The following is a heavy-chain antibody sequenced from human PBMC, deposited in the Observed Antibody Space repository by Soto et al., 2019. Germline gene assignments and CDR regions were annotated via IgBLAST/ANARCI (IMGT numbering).Heavy chain of an antibody. J-gene: IGHJ4*02. V-gene: IGHV4-30-2*01. CDR1: GGSLSGATYS. CDR3: ARSREFDY. Sequence: PSETLSLTCGVSGGSLSGATYSWNWIRQPPGKGLEWIGYTFPSGTTYYNPSLKSRVTISIDVSKNQFSLSLRSLTAADTAVHYCARSREFDYWSQGTLVTVSS. CDR2: TFPSGTT.